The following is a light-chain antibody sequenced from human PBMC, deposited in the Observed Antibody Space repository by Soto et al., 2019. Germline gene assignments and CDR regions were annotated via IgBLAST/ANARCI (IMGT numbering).Light chain of an antibody. CDR2: DAS. V-gene: IGKV3-11*01. J-gene: IGKJ4*01. CDR1: QSVSSY. Sequence: EIVLPQSPATLSLSPGERATLSCRASQSVSSYLAWYQQKPGQAPRLLIYDASNRATGIPARFSGSGSGTAFTLTISSLEPEDFAVYYCQQRSNWLTFGGGTKVEIK. CDR3: QQRSNWLT.